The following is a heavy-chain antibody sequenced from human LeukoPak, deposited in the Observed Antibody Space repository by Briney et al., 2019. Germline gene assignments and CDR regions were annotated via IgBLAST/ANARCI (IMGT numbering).Heavy chain of an antibody. Sequence: GRSLRLSCAASGFTFSTHDLNWVRQAPGKGLEWVSFISSRSSTIYYADSVKGRFTISRDNAKNSLYLQMNSLRAEDTAVYYCARAEDDLTDDAFDIWGQGTMVTVSS. CDR1: GFTFSTHD. CDR2: ISSRSSTI. V-gene: IGHV3-48*04. D-gene: IGHD3-3*01. J-gene: IGHJ3*02. CDR3: ARAEDDLTDDAFDI.